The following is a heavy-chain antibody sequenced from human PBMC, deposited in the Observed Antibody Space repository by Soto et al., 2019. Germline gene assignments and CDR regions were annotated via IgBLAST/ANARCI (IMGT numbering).Heavy chain of an antibody. CDR2: ISAYNGNT. V-gene: IGHV1-18*04. CDR3: ARDQHYDILTGYYKDYYYGMDV. J-gene: IGHJ6*02. D-gene: IGHD3-9*01. Sequence: QVQLVQSGAEVKKPGASVKVSCKASGYTFTSYGISWVRQAPGQGLEWMGWISAYNGNTNYAQKLQGRVTMTTDTSTSTAYMELRSQRSDDTAVYYCARDQHYDILTGYYKDYYYGMDVWGQGTTVTVSS. CDR1: GYTFTSYG.